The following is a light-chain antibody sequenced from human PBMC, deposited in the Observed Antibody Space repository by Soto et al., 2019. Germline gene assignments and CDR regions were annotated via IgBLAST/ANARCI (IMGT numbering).Light chain of an antibody. CDR2: DAS. Sequence: DIQMTQSPTTLSASVGDRVTITCRASQSISGCLAWYQQKPGKAPKLLIYDASTLESGVPSRFSGSGSGTEFPITISSLQPDDFATYYCQQYNTYTYTFGQGTKLEIK. J-gene: IGKJ2*01. V-gene: IGKV1-5*01. CDR1: QSISGC. CDR3: QQYNTYTYT.